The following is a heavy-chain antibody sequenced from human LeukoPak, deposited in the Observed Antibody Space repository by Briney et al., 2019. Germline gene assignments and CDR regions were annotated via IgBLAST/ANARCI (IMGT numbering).Heavy chain of an antibody. CDR3: ARQVPVDYDTLNWFDP. J-gene: IGHJ5*02. D-gene: IGHD3-9*01. V-gene: IGHV4-39*01. CDR2: IYYSGST. Sequence: SETLSLTCTVSGGSISSYYWGWIRQPPGKGLEWIGSIYYSGSTYYNPSLKSRVTISVDTSKNQFSLKLSSVTAADTAVYYCARQVPVDYDTLNWFDPWGQGTLVTVSS. CDR1: GGSISSYY.